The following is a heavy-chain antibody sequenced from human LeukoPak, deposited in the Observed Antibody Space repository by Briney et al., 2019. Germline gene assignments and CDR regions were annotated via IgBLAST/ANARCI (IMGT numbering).Heavy chain of an antibody. J-gene: IGHJ4*02. Sequence: SGGSLRLSCAASGFIFSSYDMEWVRQAPGKGLEWVAFIRFDGSNKYYADSVKGRFTISRDNSKNTLYLQMNSLRAEDTAVYYCAKSIESEIYDYGSGSYLDYWGQGTLVTVSS. V-gene: IGHV3-30*02. CDR3: AKSIESEIYDYGSGSYLDY. CDR2: IRFDGSNK. D-gene: IGHD3-10*01. CDR1: GFIFSSYD.